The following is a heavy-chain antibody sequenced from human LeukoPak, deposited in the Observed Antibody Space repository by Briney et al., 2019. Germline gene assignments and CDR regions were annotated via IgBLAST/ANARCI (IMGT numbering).Heavy chain of an antibody. CDR2: IYYSGST. D-gene: IGHD1-7*01. V-gene: IGHV4-59*01. CDR3: ARVLNHNWNYGGGLEC. J-gene: IGHJ4*02. Sequence: PSETLSLTCTVSGGSLINYYWSWIRQPPGKGLEWIGYIYYSGSTNYNPSLKSRVTISVDTSKNQFSVKLSSVAAADTAVYYCARVLNHNWNYGGGLECWGQGTLVTVSS. CDR1: GGSLINYY.